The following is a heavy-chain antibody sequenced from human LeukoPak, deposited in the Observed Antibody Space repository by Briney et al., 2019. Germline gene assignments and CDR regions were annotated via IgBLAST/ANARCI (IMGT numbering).Heavy chain of an antibody. J-gene: IGHJ4*02. Sequence: GGSLRLSCATSGFNFGVVAMDWIRQAPGKGLECVGLIRHREYGGTAEYAASVNGRFAISRDDSKSIVYLQMNDLRTEDTGVSYCARERAGDVDYWGLGTLVTVSS. CDR3: ARERAGDVDY. CDR1: GFNFGVVA. V-gene: IGHV3-49*03. CDR2: IRHREYGGTA.